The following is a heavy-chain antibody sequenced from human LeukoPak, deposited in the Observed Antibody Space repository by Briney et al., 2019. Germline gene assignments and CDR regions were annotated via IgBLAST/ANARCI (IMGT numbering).Heavy chain of an antibody. CDR2: ISGSGGST. Sequence: GGSLRLSCAASGFTFSSYAMSWVRQAPGKGLEWVSAISGSGGSTYYADSVKGRFTISRDNAKNSLYLQMNSLRAEDTAVYYCARDSSGLRFLEANWFDPWGQGTLVTVSS. CDR1: GFTFSSYA. V-gene: IGHV3-23*01. J-gene: IGHJ5*02. CDR3: ARDSSGLRFLEANWFDP. D-gene: IGHD3-3*01.